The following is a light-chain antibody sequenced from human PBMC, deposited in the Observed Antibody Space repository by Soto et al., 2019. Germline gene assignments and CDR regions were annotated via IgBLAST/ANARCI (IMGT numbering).Light chain of an antibody. V-gene: IGKV1-27*01. CDR2: TAS. CDR3: QNYYSAPLA. Sequence: DIQMTQSPSSLSASVGGRVTITCRASQGISNYLAWYQQKPGKVPKLLIYTASTLQSGVPSRFSGSGSGTDFSLTINNLQPEDVASYFCQNYYSAPLAFGGGTKVEIK. J-gene: IGKJ4*01. CDR1: QGISNY.